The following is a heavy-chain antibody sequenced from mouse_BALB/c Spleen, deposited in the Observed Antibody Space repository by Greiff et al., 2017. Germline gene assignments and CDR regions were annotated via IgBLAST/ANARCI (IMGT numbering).Heavy chain of an antibody. CDR3: ARDTTVYYFDY. D-gene: IGHD1-1*01. Sequence: VQLQQSGAELVRPGTSVKVSCKASGYAFTNYLIEWVKQRPGQGLEWIGVINPGSGGTNYNEKFKGKATLTADKSSSTAYMQLSSLTSDDSAVYFCARDTTVYYFDYWGQGTTLTVSS. CDR2: INPGSGGT. CDR1: GYAFTNYL. V-gene: IGHV1-54*01. J-gene: IGHJ2*01.